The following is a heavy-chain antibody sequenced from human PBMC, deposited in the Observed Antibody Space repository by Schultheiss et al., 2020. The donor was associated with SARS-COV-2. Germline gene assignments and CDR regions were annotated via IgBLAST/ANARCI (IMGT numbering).Heavy chain of an antibody. V-gene: IGHV3-23*01. CDR2: ISGSGGST. Sequence: GGSLRLSCAVSGFTFRNYAMTWVRQAPGKGLEWVSSISGSGGSTHYADSVKGRFTISRDNAKNSLYLQMNSLRAEDTAVYYCARVSRHGYSSSWPHFDYWGQGTLVTVSS. CDR1: GFTFRNYA. D-gene: IGHD6-13*01. CDR3: ARVSRHGYSSSWPHFDY. J-gene: IGHJ4*02.